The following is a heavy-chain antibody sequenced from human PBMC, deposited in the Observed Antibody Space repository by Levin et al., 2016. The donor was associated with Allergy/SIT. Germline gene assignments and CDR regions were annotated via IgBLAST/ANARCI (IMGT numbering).Heavy chain of an antibody. Sequence: ASVKVSCKASGYRFTSYAVHWVRQAPGQRLEWMGWIHAGNGNTKYSQRFQGRVTITRDTSASTVYMELSSLRFEDTAVYYCARDQLYSYGYMDYWGQGTLVTVSS. CDR3: ARDQLYSYGYMDY. CDR1: GYRFTSYA. D-gene: IGHD5-18*01. CDR2: IHAGNGNT. J-gene: IGHJ4*02. V-gene: IGHV1-3*01.